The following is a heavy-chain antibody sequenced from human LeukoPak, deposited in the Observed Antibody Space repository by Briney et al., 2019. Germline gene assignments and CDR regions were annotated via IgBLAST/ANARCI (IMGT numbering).Heavy chain of an antibody. CDR2: IYYSGST. D-gene: IGHD2-15*01. V-gene: IGHV4-30-4*01. CDR3: ARVSVVVAASLDY. Sequence: PSKTLSLTCTVSGGSISSGDYYWSWIRQPPGKGLEWIGYIYYSGSTYYNPSLKSRVTISVDTSKNQFSLKLSSVTAADTAVYYCARVSVVVAASLDYWGQGTLVTVSS. J-gene: IGHJ4*02. CDR1: GGSISSGDYY.